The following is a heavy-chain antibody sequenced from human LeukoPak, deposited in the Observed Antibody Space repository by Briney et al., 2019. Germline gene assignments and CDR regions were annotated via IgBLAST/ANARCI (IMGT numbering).Heavy chain of an antibody. V-gene: IGHV3-43D*03. D-gene: IGHD3-16*01. J-gene: IGHJ4*02. CDR2: ISWDGGST. Sequence: GGSLRLSCAASGFTFDDYAMHWVRQAPGKGLEWVSLISWDGGSTYYADSVKGRFTISRDNSKNSLYLQMNSLRAEDTALYYCAKDGGGHFDYWGQGTLVTVSS. CDR1: GFTFDDYA. CDR3: AKDGGGHFDY.